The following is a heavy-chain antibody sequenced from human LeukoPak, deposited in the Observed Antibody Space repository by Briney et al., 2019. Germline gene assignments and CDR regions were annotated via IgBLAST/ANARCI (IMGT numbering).Heavy chain of an antibody. CDR3: ARGPGIAMVD. Sequence: SETLSLTCAVYGGSFSGYYCSWIRQPPGKGLEWIGEINHSGSTNYNPSLKSRVTISLDTSKNHFSLKLSSVTAADTAVYYCARGPGIAMVDWGQGTLVTVSS. D-gene: IGHD5-18*01. V-gene: IGHV4-34*01. CDR1: GGSFSGYY. CDR2: INHSGST. J-gene: IGHJ4*02.